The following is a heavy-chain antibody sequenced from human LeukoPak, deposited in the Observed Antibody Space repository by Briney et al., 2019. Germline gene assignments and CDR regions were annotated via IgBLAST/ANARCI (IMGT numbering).Heavy chain of an antibody. V-gene: IGHV4-39*07. J-gene: IGHJ4*02. D-gene: IGHD3-22*01. CDR2: IYYSGST. Sequence: SETLSLTCTVSGGSISSYYWSWIRQPPGKGLEWIGSIYYSGSTYYNPSLKSQVTISVDTSKNQFSLKLSSVTAADTAVYYCARDLYDSSGYYYFGYWGQGTLVTVSS. CDR1: GGSISSYY. CDR3: ARDLYDSSGYYYFGY.